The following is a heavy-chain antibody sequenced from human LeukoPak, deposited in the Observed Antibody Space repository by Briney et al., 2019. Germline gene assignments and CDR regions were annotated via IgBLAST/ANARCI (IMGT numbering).Heavy chain of an antibody. J-gene: IGHJ5*02. V-gene: IGHV3-23*01. D-gene: IGHD1-26*01. CDR3: AKDRGPYLGIADNWFDP. Sequence: PGGSLRLSCAASGFTFKIYAINWVRQAPGKGLEWVAGINGYGDSPNYADSVKGRFTISRDNSESTVYLQMDSLRADDSAMYYCAKDRGPYLGIADNWFDPWGQGTADTVSS. CDR1: GFTFKIYA. CDR2: INGYGDSP.